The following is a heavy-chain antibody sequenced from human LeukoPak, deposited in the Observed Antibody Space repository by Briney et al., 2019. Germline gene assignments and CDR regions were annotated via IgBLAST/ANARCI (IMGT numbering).Heavy chain of an antibody. V-gene: IGHV3-74*01. CDR3: ISDLCGRGDQ. Sequence: GSLRLSCAASGFTFSSYWMHWVRQAPGKGLEWVSRMDPDGRTTDYADSVKGRFTISRDNAKDTLYLQMSSLRDEDTAVYYCISDLCGRGDQWGRGTLVTVSS. J-gene: IGHJ5*02. CDR2: MDPDGRTT. CDR1: GFTFSSYW. D-gene: IGHD1-1*01.